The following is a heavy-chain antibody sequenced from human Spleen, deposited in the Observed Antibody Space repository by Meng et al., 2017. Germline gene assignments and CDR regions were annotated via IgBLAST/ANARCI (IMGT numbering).Heavy chain of an antibody. CDR1: GFIFSGYA. V-gene: IGHV3-30-3*01. J-gene: IGHJ4*02. CDR2: ISYDGSNK. CDR3: ARGYCGGECYLADY. D-gene: IGHD2-21*01. Sequence: QVQLVESGGGVVQPGRCLRLSCAASGFIFSGYAMHWIRQAPGKGLEWVAVISYDGSNKYYADSVKGRFTISRDNSKNTLYLQMNSLRAEDTAVYYCARGYCGGECYLADYWGQGTLVTVSS.